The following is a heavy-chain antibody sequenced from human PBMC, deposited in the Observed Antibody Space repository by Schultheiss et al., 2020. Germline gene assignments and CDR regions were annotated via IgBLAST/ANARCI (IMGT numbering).Heavy chain of an antibody. D-gene: IGHD6-13*01. V-gene: IGHV4-34*01. Sequence: SETLSLTCTVSGGSISSYYWSWIRQPPGKGLEWIGEINHSGSTNYNPSLKSRVTISVDTSKNQFSLKLSSVTAADTAVYYCARQARAAAGNYGMDVWGQGTTVTVTS. J-gene: IGHJ6*02. CDR3: ARQARAAAGNYGMDV. CDR1: GGSISSYY. CDR2: INHSGST.